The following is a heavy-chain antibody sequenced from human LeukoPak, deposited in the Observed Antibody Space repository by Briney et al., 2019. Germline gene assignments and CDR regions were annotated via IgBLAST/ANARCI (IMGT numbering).Heavy chain of an antibody. Sequence: PGGSLRLSCAASGFTFSSYAMSWVRQAPGKGLEWVSAISGSGGSTYYADSVKGRFTISRDNSKNTLYLQMNSLRAEDTAVYYCAKDSPPPLRYFANHDAFDIWGQGTMVTVSS. CDR3: AKDSPPPLRYFANHDAFDI. CDR1: GFTFSSYA. V-gene: IGHV3-23*01. J-gene: IGHJ3*02. D-gene: IGHD3-9*01. CDR2: ISGSGGST.